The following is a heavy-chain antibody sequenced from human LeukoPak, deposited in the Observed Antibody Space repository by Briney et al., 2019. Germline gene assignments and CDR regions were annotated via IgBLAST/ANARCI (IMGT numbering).Heavy chain of an antibody. V-gene: IGHV4-4*02. D-gene: IGHD3-3*01. J-gene: IGHJ5*02. CDR2: IYHSGST. CDR1: GGSISSSNW. CDR3: ARRGYDFWSGYQRPNWFDP. Sequence: PSETLSLTCAVSGGSISSSNWWSWVRQPPGKGLEWIGEIYHSGSTNYNPSLKSRVTISVDKSKNQFSLKLSSVTAADTAVYYCARRGYDFWSGYQRPNWFDPWGQGTLVTVSS.